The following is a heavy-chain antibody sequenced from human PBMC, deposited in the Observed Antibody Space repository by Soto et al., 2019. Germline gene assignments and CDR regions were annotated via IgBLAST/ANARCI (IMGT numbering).Heavy chain of an antibody. CDR3: ARGWVDGVHFDN. CDR2: IDRSGSAT. D-gene: IGHD1-1*01. J-gene: IGHJ4*02. V-gene: IGHV3-48*03. Sequence: GGSLRLSCAASRFTVSDYEMHWVRQTPEKGLEWVSSIDRSGSATYYADSVRGRFTFSRDSAKNSLYLQMNSLRVEDTAVYYCARGWVDGVHFDNWGQGTLVTVSS. CDR1: RFTVSDYE.